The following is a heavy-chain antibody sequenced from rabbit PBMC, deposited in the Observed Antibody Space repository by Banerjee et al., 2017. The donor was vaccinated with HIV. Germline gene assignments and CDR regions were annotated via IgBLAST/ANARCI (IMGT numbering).Heavy chain of an antibody. Sequence: QEQLVESGGGLVTLGGSLKLSCKASGIDFSGYGISWVRQAPGKGLEWIAHIYPDYGNADYASWVNGRFTISLDNAQNTVFLQMTSLTYADTATYFCARDSGWGDLNLWGPGTLVTVS. D-gene: IGHD4-1*01. CDR3: ARDSGWGDLNL. V-gene: IGHV1S47*01. CDR1: GIDFSGYG. CDR2: IYPDYGNA. J-gene: IGHJ4*01.